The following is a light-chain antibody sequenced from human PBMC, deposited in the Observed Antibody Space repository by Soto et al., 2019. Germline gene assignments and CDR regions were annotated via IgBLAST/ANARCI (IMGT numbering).Light chain of an antibody. CDR2: DVS. CDR3: IAYTTSSPHVV. CDR1: SSDVGGYNY. J-gene: IGLJ2*01. Sequence: QSALTQPASVSGSPGQSITISCTGTSSDVGGYNYVSWYQQHPGKAPKLMIYDVSNRTSGVSNRFSGSKSGNTAALTISGLQAEDEADYYCIAYTTSSPHVVFGGGTKLTVL. V-gene: IGLV2-14*01.